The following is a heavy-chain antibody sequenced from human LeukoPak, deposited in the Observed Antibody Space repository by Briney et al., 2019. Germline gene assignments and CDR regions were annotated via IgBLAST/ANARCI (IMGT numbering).Heavy chain of an antibody. CDR1: GFTFSSYA. D-gene: IGHD2-2*01. J-gene: IGHJ4*02. CDR2: ISYDGSNK. Sequence: PGRSLRLSCAASGFTFSSYAMNWVRQAPGKGLEWVAVISYDGSNKYYADSVKGRFTISRDNSKNTLYLQMNSLRAEDTAVYYCAKDQTYCSSTSCYGTNYFDYWGQGTLVTVSS. V-gene: IGHV3-30*04. CDR3: AKDQTYCSSTSCYGTNYFDY.